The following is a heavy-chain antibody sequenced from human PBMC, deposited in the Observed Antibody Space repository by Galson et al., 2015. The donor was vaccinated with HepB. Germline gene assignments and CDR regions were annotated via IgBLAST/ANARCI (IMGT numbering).Heavy chain of an antibody. CDR1: GFIFSTSW. J-gene: IGHJ4*02. CDR2: SSDHGNMT. CDR3: ASFSHF. V-gene: IGHV3-74*01. Sequence: SLRLSCAASGFIFSTSWKHWVRQVPGKGLMCAARSSDHGNMTSYADFVKGRFTISRDNAKNTLYLQMNSLRVEDTAVYYCASFSHFGGQGTVVTVSS. D-gene: IGHD3-3*01.